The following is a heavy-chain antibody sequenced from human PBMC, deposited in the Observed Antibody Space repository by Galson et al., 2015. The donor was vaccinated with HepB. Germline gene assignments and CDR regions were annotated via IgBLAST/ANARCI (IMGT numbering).Heavy chain of an antibody. CDR3: ARDRKDYDILTGFDY. CDR2: ISGSGGST. J-gene: IGHJ4*02. CDR1: GFTFSSYA. Sequence: SLRLSCAASGFTFSSYAMSWVRQAPGKGLEWVSAISGSGGSTYYADSVKGRFTISRDNSKNTLYLQVNSLRAEDTAVYYCARDRKDYDILTGFDYWGQGTLVTVSS. D-gene: IGHD3-9*01. V-gene: IGHV3-23*01.